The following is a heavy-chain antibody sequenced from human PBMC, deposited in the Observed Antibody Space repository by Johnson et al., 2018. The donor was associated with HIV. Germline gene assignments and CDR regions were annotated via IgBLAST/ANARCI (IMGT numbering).Heavy chain of an antibody. V-gene: IGHV3-11*04. D-gene: IGHD2-2*01. CDR1: GFTFSDYY. CDR2: ISSSGSTI. CDR3: ARDTASSSTLDAFDI. Sequence: QVQLVESGGGLVKPGGSLRLSCAASGFTFSDYYMSWIRQAPGKGLEWVSYISSSGSTIYYADSVKGRFTISRDNTKKSLYLQMNSLRAEDTAVYYCARDTASSSTLDAFDIWGQGTMVTVSS. J-gene: IGHJ3*02.